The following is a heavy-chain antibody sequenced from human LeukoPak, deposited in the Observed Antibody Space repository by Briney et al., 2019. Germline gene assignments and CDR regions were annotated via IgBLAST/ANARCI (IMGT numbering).Heavy chain of an antibody. J-gene: IGHJ1*01. D-gene: IGHD2-21*02. CDR2: ISSSGGST. V-gene: IGHV3-23*01. Sequence: PGGSLRLSCAASGFTFSSYAMTWVRQAPGKGLEWVSAISSSGGSTYYADSVKGRFTISRDNSKNTLYLQMNSLRAEDTAVYYCAKGNGHIVVVTAISWGQGTLVTVCS. CDR1: GFTFSSYA. CDR3: AKGNGHIVVVTAIS.